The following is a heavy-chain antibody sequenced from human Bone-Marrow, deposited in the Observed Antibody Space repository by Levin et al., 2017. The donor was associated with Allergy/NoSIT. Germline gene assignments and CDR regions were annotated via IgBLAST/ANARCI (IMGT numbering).Heavy chain of an antibody. Sequence: GGSLRLSCAASGFTFSSYAMSWVRQAPGKGLEWVSIIYSGGSTFYADSVKGRFTISRDNSKNTLYLQMNSLRLEDTAMYYCARDPEGIEAPPTTFWGQGTLVTVSS. V-gene: IGHV3-66*02. J-gene: IGHJ4*02. CDR1: GFTFSSYA. CDR3: ARDPEGIEAPPTTF. CDR2: IYSGGST. D-gene: IGHD6-13*01.